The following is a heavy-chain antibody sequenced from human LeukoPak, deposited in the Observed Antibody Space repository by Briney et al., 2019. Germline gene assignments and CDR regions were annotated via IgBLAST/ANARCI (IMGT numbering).Heavy chain of an antibody. CDR1: GFTFSTYG. J-gene: IGHJ6*03. V-gene: IGHV3-23*01. CDR2: ISGSGGST. Sequence: GGSLRLSCAASGFTFSTYGMTWVRQAPGKGLEWVSAISGSGGSTYYADSVKGRFTISRDNSKNTLYLQMNSLRAEDTAVYYCAKDRTTYYYDSSGYYRHYYYMDVWGKGTTVTVSS. D-gene: IGHD3-22*01. CDR3: AKDRTTYYYDSSGYYRHYYYMDV.